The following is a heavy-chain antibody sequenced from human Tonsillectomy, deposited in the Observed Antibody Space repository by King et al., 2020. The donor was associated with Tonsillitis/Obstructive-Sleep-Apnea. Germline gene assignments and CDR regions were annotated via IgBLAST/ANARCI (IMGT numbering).Heavy chain of an antibody. V-gene: IGHV5-51*03. D-gene: IGHD3-22*01. CDR1: GYSFTSYW. CDR2: IYPGDSDT. Sequence: VQLVESGAEVKKPGESLKISCKGSGYSFTSYWIGWVRQMPGKGLEWMGIIYPGDSDTRYSPSFQGQVTISADKSISTAYLQWSSLKASDTAMYYCARWAYYYGSSEYYGMDVWGQETTVTVSS. J-gene: IGHJ6*02. CDR3: ARWAYYYGSSEYYGMDV.